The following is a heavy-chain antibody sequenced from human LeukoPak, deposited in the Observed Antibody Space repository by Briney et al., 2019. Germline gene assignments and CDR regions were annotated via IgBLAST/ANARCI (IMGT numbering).Heavy chain of an antibody. CDR3: AKDIRGYSYGPLDY. V-gene: IGHV3-23*01. J-gene: IGHJ4*02. CDR2: ISGSGGST. Sequence: GGSLRLSCAASGFTFSSYAMSWVRQAPGKGLEWVSAISGSGGSTYYADSVKGRITISRDNSKNTLYLQMNSLRAEDTAVYYCAKDIRGYSYGPLDYWGQGTLVTVSS. CDR1: GFTFSSYA. D-gene: IGHD5-18*01.